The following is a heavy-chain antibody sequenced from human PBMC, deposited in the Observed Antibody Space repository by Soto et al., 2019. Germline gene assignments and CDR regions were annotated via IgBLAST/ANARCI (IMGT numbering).Heavy chain of an antibody. Sequence: ASVKVSCKASGFSSSTYAFSWVRRAPGQGLEWMGLISADSGEPRYAQQFQGRVAMTTDTSTRTAYMELRGRTSDDTAVYYCGVSAGLDFWGQGTRVTVSS. CDR1: GFSSSTYA. J-gene: IGHJ4*02. CDR2: ISADSGEP. D-gene: IGHD6-13*01. CDR3: GVSAGLDF. V-gene: IGHV1-18*01.